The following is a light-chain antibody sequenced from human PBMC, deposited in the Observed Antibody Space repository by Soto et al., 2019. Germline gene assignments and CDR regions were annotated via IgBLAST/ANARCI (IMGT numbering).Light chain of an antibody. CDR1: QRISPY. CDR2: AAS. CDR3: HQSYSLPHT. V-gene: IGKV1-39*01. J-gene: IGKJ2*01. Sequence: DIQMPQAPSSLSASVGDRVTITCRASQRISPYFNWYQQKPGKAPNLLIYAASPLHSGVPSRFRGTGYGTDFTLTISSLQPEDFATYYCHQSYSLPHTFGQGTKVEI.